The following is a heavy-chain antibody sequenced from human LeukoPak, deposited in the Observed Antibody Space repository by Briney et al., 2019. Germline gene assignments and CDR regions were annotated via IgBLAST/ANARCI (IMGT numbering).Heavy chain of an antibody. J-gene: IGHJ6*02. CDR2: ISWNSGSI. CDR1: GFTFDDYA. V-gene: IGHV3-9*01. D-gene: IGHD5-18*01. Sequence: GRSLRLSCAASGFTFDDYAMHWVRQAPGKGLEWVSGISWNSGSIGYADSVKGRFTISRDNAKNSLYLQMNSLRAEDTALYYCAKSGERGCSYGLTDYYYGMDVWGQGTTVTVSS. CDR3: AKSGERGCSYGLTDYYYGMDV.